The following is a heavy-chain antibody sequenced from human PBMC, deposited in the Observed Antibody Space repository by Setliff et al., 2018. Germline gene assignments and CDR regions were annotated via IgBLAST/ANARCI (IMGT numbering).Heavy chain of an antibody. CDR2: LIPMFGTP. D-gene: IGHD2-15*01. V-gene: IGHV1-69*05. J-gene: IGHJ5*02. CDR1: GDSFSNYA. Sequence: SVKVSCKASGDSFSNYAISWVRQAPGQGLEWMGGLIPMFGTPGYAQKFQDRVTITTYESTSTAYMELNSLTSEDTAVYYCARSPALLGIVYLDPWGQGSRVTVSS. CDR3: ARSPALLGIVYLDP.